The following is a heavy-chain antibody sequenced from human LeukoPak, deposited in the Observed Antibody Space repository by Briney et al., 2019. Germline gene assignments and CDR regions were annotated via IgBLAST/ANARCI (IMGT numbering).Heavy chain of an antibody. CDR3: AKDIRYDILTDDAFDI. V-gene: IGHV1-8*03. J-gene: IGHJ3*02. CDR1: GYTFTSYD. CDR2: MNPNSGNT. D-gene: IGHD3-9*01. Sequence: GASVKVSCKASGYTFTSYDINWVRQATGQGLEWMGWMNPNSGNTGYAQKFQGRVTITRNTSISTAYMELSSLRAEDTALYYCAKDIRYDILTDDAFDIWGQGTMVTVSS.